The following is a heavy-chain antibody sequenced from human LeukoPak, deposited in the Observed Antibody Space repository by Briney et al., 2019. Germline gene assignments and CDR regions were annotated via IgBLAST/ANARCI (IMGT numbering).Heavy chain of an antibody. CDR3: ARTLRFFRFLDV. D-gene: IGHD3-3*01. CDR1: GFAFSNYW. CDR2: IKPDGSET. V-gene: IGHV3-7*03. J-gene: IGHJ6*02. Sequence: GGSLRLSCAASGFAFSNYWMSWVRQAPEKGLEWVANIKPDGSETYSVDSVKGRFTISRDNAKNSLYLQMNSLRAEDTAVYYCARTLRFFRFLDVWGQGTTVTVSS.